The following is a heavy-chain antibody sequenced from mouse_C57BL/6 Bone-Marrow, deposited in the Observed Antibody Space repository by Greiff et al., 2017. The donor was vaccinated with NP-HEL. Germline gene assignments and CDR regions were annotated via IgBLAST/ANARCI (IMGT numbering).Heavy chain of an antibody. J-gene: IGHJ3*01. Sequence: VKLVESGAELVKPGASVKISCKASGYTFTDYYINWVKQRPGQGLEWIGKIGPGSGSTYYNEKFKSKATLTVDKPSSTAYMQLSSLTSEDSAVYYCARAKLYYGNPWFAYWGQGTLVTVSA. V-gene: IGHV1-77*01. D-gene: IGHD1-1*01. CDR3: ARAKLYYGNPWFAY. CDR1: GYTFTDYY. CDR2: IGPGSGST.